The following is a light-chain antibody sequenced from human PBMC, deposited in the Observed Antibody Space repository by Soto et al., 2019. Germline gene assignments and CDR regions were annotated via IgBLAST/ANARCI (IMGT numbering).Light chain of an antibody. CDR2: EVT. CDR3: RSFTSNTTRYV. V-gene: IGLV2-14*01. J-gene: IGLJ1*01. CDR1: SSDVGGYNY. Sequence: QSVLTQPASVSGSPGQSITISCTGTSSDVGGYNYVSWYQQHPGKAPKLMIYEVTNRPSGVSNRFSGSKSGNTASLTISGLQAEDEADYYCRSFTSNTTRYVFGPGTKVNVL.